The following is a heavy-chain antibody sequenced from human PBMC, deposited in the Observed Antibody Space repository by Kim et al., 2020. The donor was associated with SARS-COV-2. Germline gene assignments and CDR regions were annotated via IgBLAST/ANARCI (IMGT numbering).Heavy chain of an antibody. D-gene: IGHD3-10*01. Sequence: SETLSLTCTVSSGSITTYYWSWIRQPPGKVLEWVAYVFHTVATVYIPSLRSGVTVSLDMSKSQFSLWLTSVTAADTAVYYSASAGIIAVLRNGMDVWGPGTTVTVPS. CDR1: SGSITTYY. CDR2: VFHTVAT. CDR3: ASAGIIAVLRNGMDV. J-gene: IGHJ6*02. V-gene: IGHV4-59*13.